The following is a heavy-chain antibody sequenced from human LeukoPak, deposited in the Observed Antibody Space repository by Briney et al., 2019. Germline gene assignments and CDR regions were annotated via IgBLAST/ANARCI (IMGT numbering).Heavy chain of an antibody. Sequence: ASVKVSCKSSGYTFTGYYMHWVRQAPGQGLEWMGWINPNRGGTNYAQKFQGRVTMTRDTSISTAYIELSRLRSDDTAVYYCAREVVVVPAVAYYSYYMDVWGKGTTVTVSS. V-gene: IGHV1-2*02. J-gene: IGHJ6*03. CDR2: INPNRGGT. D-gene: IGHD2-2*01. CDR1: GYTFTGYY. CDR3: AREVVVVPAVAYYSYYMDV.